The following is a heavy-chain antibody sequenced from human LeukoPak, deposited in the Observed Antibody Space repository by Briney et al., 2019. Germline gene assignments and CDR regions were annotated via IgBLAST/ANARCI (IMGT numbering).Heavy chain of an antibody. Sequence: GGSLRLSCSASGLTFSSYGIHWGRQAPGEGLEYVLAISSNGGSTNHADSVKGRYTISRDNTRNTLYLQISSLKAEVTAVYYCVKALSGSFRFDYWGQGTLVTVSS. V-gene: IGHV3-64D*06. CDR3: VKALSGSFRFDY. CDR2: ISSNGGST. CDR1: GLTFSSYG. D-gene: IGHD1-26*01. J-gene: IGHJ4*02.